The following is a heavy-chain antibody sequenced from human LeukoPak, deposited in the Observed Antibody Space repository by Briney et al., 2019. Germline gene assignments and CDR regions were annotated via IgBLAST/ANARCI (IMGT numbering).Heavy chain of an antibody. CDR1: GYTFTGCH. Sequence: ASVKVSCKASGYTFTGCHMDWVRQSPGQGLEWMGRINPNSGDTNYAQKFQGRVTMTRDTSISTAYMELSRLRSDDTAVYYCARDYCSSTSCLFDYWGQGTLVTVSS. CDR2: INPNSGDT. CDR3: ARDYCSSTSCLFDY. J-gene: IGHJ4*02. V-gene: IGHV1-2*06. D-gene: IGHD2-2*01.